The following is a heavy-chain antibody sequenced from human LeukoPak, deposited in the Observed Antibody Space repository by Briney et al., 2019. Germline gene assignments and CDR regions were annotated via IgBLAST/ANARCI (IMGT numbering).Heavy chain of an antibody. CDR2: VYTSGNT. Sequence: SETLSLTCTVSGGSISSGRYYWSWVRQPAGKGLEWLGRVYTSGNTNYNPSLKSRVTISVDTSKNQFSLKLSSLTAADTAVYYCARARIAVAGGYYYYYGMDVWGQGTTVTVSS. V-gene: IGHV4-61*02. J-gene: IGHJ6*02. D-gene: IGHD6-19*01. CDR1: GGSISSGRYY. CDR3: ARARIAVAGGYYYYYGMDV.